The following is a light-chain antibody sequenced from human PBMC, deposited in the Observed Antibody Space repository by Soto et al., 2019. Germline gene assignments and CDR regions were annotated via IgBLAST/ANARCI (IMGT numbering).Light chain of an antibody. J-gene: IGLJ1*01. CDR1: SSDVGGYNY. CDR3: SSYTSSSTLDYV. Sequence: QSALTQPACVSGSPGQSITISCPGTSSDVGGYNYVSWYQQHPGKAPKLMIYDVSNRPSGVSNRFSGSKSGNTASLTISGLQAEDEADYYCSSYTSSSTLDYVFGTGTKLTVL. V-gene: IGLV2-14*01. CDR2: DVS.